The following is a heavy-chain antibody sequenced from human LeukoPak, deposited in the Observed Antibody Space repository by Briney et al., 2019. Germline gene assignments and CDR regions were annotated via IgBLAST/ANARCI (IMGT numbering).Heavy chain of an antibody. CDR2: LYYSGTT. D-gene: IGHD6-13*01. V-gene: IGHV4-39*07. CDR1: GGSISSSLYY. CDR3: ARVYSSSHNWFDT. Sequence: SETLSLTCTVAGGSISSSLYYWGWIRQPPGKGLEWIGSLYYSGTTHYNVSLKTRLTMSIDTSKNHFSLKMSSLTAADTAVYYCARVYSSSHNWFDTWGQGTLVTVSS. J-gene: IGHJ5*02.